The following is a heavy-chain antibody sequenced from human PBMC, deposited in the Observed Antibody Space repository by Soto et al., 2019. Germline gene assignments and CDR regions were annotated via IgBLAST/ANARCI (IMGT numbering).Heavy chain of an antibody. Sequence: ASVKVSCKASGYTFTSYYMHWVRQAPGQGLEWMGIINPSGGSTSYAQKFQGRVTMTRDTSTSTVYMELSSLRSEDTAVYYCAREDYDILTGYPLVGMDVWGQGTTVTVS. D-gene: IGHD3-9*01. V-gene: IGHV1-46*01. CDR2: INPSGGST. J-gene: IGHJ6*02. CDR3: AREDYDILTGYPLVGMDV. CDR1: GYTFTSYY.